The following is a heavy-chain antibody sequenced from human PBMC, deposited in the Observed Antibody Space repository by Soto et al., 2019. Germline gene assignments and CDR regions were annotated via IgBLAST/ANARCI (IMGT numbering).Heavy chain of an antibody. D-gene: IGHD3-22*01. CDR3: ASGFYDSRGYSEAFDI. V-gene: IGHV4-59*01. Sequence: SETLSLTCTVSGRPITGDYWGWIRQPPGKALEWIAYVSSSGSTKYNPSLKSRVTISIDTTKNQFSLRLSSVTAADTAVYYCASGFYDSRGYSEAFDIWGQGTKVTVSS. CDR2: VSSSGST. J-gene: IGHJ3*02. CDR1: GRPITGDY.